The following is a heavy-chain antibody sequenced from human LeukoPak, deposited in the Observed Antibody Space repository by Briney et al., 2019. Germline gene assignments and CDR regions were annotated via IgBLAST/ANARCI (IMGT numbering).Heavy chain of an antibody. V-gene: IGHV2-70*11. CDR1: GFSLSTSGMC. Sequence: ESGPTLVKPTQTLTLTCTFSGFSLSTSGMCVSWIRQPPGKALEWLARIDWDDDKYYSASLKTRLTISKDTSKNQVVLTMTNMDPVDTATYYCARTSITMIVNGMDVWGQGTTVTVSS. J-gene: IGHJ6*02. D-gene: IGHD3-22*01. CDR2: IDWDDDK. CDR3: ARTSITMIVNGMDV.